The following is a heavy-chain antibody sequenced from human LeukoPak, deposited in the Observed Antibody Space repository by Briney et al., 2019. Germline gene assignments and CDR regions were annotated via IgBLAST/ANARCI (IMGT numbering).Heavy chain of an antibody. V-gene: IGHV3-48*01. D-gene: IGHD2-15*01. Sequence: GGSLTPSFAAPGFIFCCYGLDQGRPAPGKGLGVISFISSFSGGTIYYADSVKGRFTISRDNAKNSVYLQMNSLRAEDTAVYYCARDRGYCSGGTCYASFDHWGQGTLVTVSS. CDR2: ISSFSGGTI. J-gene: IGHJ4*02. CDR3: ARDRGYCSGGTCYASFDH. CDR1: GFIFCCYG.